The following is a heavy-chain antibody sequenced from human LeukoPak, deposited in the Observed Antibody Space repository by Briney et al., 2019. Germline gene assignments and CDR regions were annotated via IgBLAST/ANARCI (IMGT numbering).Heavy chain of an antibody. V-gene: IGHV3-23*01. CDR1: GFTFSSYA. D-gene: IGHD4-11*01. Sequence: GGSLRLSCAASGFTFSSYAMTWVRQAPGKGLEWVSSISDSGGRTYYADSVKGRCTISRDNSKNTLYLQMNSLRAEDTAVYYCAKASYSNYLGIDYWGQGTLVTVSS. CDR3: AKASYSNYLGIDY. CDR2: ISDSGGRT. J-gene: IGHJ4*02.